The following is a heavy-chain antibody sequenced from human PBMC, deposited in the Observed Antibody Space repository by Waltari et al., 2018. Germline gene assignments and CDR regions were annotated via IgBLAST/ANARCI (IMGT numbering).Heavy chain of an antibody. V-gene: IGHV4-39*07. CDR3: ARDLGSSSILDY. CDR2: IYYSGRT. CDR1: GGSISSSSYY. D-gene: IGHD6-6*01. Sequence: QLQLQESGPGLVKPSETLSLTCTVPGGSISSSSYYWGWIRQPPGKGLGWIGSIYYSGRTDDNPSLTRRVTISVDTSKNQFSLKLGSVTAADTAVYYCARDLGSSSILDYWGQGTLVTVSS. J-gene: IGHJ4*02.